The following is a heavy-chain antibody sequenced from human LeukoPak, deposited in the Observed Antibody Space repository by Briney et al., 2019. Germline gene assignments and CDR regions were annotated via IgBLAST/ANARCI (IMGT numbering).Heavy chain of an antibody. CDR3: ASWDRPRYYYDSSGYMIG. Sequence: GGSLRLSCAASGFTFSSYSMTWVRQAPGKGLEWVSSISSSSYIYYADSVKGRFTISRDNAKNSLYLQMNSLRAEDTAVYYCASWDRPRYYYDSSGYMIGWGQGTLVTVSS. CDR1: GFTFSSYS. CDR2: ISSSSYI. J-gene: IGHJ4*02. V-gene: IGHV3-21*01. D-gene: IGHD3-22*01.